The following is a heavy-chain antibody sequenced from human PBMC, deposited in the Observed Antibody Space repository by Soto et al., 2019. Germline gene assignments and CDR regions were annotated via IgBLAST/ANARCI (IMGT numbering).Heavy chain of an antibody. Sequence: PSETLSLTCTVSGGSVSSFDWSWIRQPPGKGLEWIGYVSYSGSTNYNPSLKSRVTIAVDTSKNQFSLKLSSVTAADTAVYYCARDLGSGSYSPWGQGTLVTVSS. CDR1: GGSVSSFD. CDR2: VSYSGST. D-gene: IGHD3-10*01. J-gene: IGHJ5*02. V-gene: IGHV4-59*02. CDR3: ARDLGSGSYSP.